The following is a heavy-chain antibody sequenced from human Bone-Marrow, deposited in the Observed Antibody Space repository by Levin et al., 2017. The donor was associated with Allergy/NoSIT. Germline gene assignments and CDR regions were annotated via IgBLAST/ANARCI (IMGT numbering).Heavy chain of an antibody. CDR1: GGSISNYY. D-gene: IGHD6-13*01. CDR2: IYYSGGT. V-gene: IGHV4-59*01. J-gene: IGHJ4*02. Sequence: PSETLSLTCTVSGGSISNYYWGWIRQPPGKGLEWIGYIYYSGGTNYNPSLKSRVTISIDTSKNQFSLKLSSVTAADTAVYYCATRSSIAALVYWGQGTLVTVSS. CDR3: ATRSSIAALVY.